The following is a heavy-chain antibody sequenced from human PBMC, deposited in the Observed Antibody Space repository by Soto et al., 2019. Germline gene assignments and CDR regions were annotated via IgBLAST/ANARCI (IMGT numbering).Heavy chain of an antibody. CDR3: AKDRVSCSGGSCFDWFDP. CDR2: ISGIGGST. V-gene: IGHV3-23*01. J-gene: IGHJ5*02. Sequence: GGSLRLSCAASGFIFSKYAMTWIRQAPGKGLEWVAAISGIGGSTYYADSVKGRFTISRDKSKNTLFLQMNSLRAEDTAVYYCAKDRVSCSGGSCFDWFDPRGQGTLVTVSS. CDR1: GFIFSKYA. D-gene: IGHD2-15*01.